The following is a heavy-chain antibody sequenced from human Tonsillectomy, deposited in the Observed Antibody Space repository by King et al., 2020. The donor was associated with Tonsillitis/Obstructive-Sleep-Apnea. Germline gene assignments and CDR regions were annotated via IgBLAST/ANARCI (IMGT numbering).Heavy chain of an antibody. Sequence: QLQESGPGLVKPSETLSLTCSVSDGSISSYYWNWIRQPPGKGLEWIGFIYYSGNTNYNPSLKSRVTISVDTSKNQFSLKLSSVTAADTAVYYCARETGTGVFYSWGQGTLVTVSS. CDR1: DGSISSYY. D-gene: IGHD1-14*01. J-gene: IGHJ4*02. V-gene: IGHV4-59*01. CDR2: IYYSGNT. CDR3: ARETGTGVFYS.